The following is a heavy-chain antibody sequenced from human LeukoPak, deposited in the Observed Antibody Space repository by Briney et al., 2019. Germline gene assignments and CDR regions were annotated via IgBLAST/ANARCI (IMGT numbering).Heavy chain of an antibody. J-gene: IGHJ3*02. CDR2: INHSGST. CDR1: GGSFSGYY. V-gene: IGHV4-34*01. CDR3: ARDPEMVYAIGDAFDI. Sequence: SETLSLTCAVYGGSFSGYYWSWIRQPPGKGLEWIGEINHSGSTNYNPSLKSRVTISVDTSKNQFSLKLSSVTAADTAVYYCARDPEMVYAIGDAFDIWGQGTMVTVSS. D-gene: IGHD2-8*01.